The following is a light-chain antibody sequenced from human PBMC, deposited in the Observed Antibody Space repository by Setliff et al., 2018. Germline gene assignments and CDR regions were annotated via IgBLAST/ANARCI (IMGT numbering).Light chain of an antibody. Sequence: QSALTQPASVSGSPGQSITISCSGTSSDVGPYDLVSWYQQHPGKAPKLIIYGVSDRPSGVSSRFSGSKSGNTAYLTISGLQTEDEAEYYCNAYASDTTYVFGSGTKVT. CDR3: NAYASDTTYV. CDR2: GVS. CDR1: SSDVGPYDL. V-gene: IGLV2-14*03. J-gene: IGLJ1*01.